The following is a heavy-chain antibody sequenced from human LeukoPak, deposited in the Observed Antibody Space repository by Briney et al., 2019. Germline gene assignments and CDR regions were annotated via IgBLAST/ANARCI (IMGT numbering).Heavy chain of an antibody. CDR1: GGTFSSYA. CDR2: IIPIFGTA. D-gene: IGHD3-3*01. CDR3: ARGSLEWFLDFDY. Sequence: ASVKVSCKASGGTFSSYAISWVRQAPGQGLEWMGGIIPIFGTASCAQKFQGRVTITADKSTSTAYMELSSLRSEDTAVYYCARGSLEWFLDFDYWGQGTLVTVSS. J-gene: IGHJ4*02. V-gene: IGHV1-69*06.